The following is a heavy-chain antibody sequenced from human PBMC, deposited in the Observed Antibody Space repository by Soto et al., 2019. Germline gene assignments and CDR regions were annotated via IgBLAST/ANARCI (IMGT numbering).Heavy chain of an antibody. CDR2: ISAYNGNT. Sequence: QVQLVQSGAEVKKPGASVKVSCKASGYTFTSYGISWVRQAPGQGLEWMGWISAYNGNTNYAQKLQGRVTMTTDTSTSTAYMALRSLRSDDTAVYYCARLYSSSSYYYYYYGMDVWGQGTTVTVSS. D-gene: IGHD6-6*01. J-gene: IGHJ6*02. V-gene: IGHV1-18*01. CDR1: GYTFTSYG. CDR3: ARLYSSSSYYYYYYGMDV.